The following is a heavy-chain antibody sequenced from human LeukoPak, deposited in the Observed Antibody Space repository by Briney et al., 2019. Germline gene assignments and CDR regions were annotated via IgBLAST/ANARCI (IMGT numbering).Heavy chain of an antibody. CDR3: ARWGDSTADKNWFDP. CDR1: GYSFTSYW. D-gene: IGHD2-2*01. V-gene: IGHV5-51*01. CDR2: IYPGDSDT. J-gene: IGHJ5*02. Sequence: GESLKISCKGSGYSFTSYWIGWVRQMPGKGLEWMGIIYPGDSDTRYSPTFQGQVTISADKSISTAYLQWSSLKASDTAMYHCARWGDSTADKNWFDPWGQGTLVTVSS.